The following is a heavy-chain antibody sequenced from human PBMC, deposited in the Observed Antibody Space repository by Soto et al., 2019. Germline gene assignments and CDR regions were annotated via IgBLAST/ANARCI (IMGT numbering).Heavy chain of an antibody. CDR1: GFPFSFYS. V-gene: IGHV3-48*02. CDR2: ITSTSSAI. Sequence: GGSLRLSCAASGFPFSFYSMNWVRQAPGKGLEWISYITSTSSAINYADSVRGRFTISRDNAMRSLFLHMNSLRDEDTAVYYCARDGKGAAYAHGPYYFDYWGQGALVTVSS. J-gene: IGHJ4*02. D-gene: IGHD1-1*01. CDR3: ARDGKGAAYAHGPYYFDY.